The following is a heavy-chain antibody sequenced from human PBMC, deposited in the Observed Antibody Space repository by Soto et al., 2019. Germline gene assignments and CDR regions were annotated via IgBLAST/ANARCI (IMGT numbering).Heavy chain of an antibody. D-gene: IGHD3-16*01. CDR3: ARGLSAVPSYLDY. CDR2: ISWNSGNI. J-gene: IGHJ4*02. CDR1: GFTFDDYV. V-gene: IGHV3-9*01. Sequence: EVQLVESGGGLVQPGRSLRLSCVASGFTFDDYVMHWVRQVPGKGLEWVSGISWNSGNIDYADSVKGRFTTSRDNAMNSLYLPMNSLRPEDTSLYYCARGLSAVPSYLDYWGQGTLVTVSS.